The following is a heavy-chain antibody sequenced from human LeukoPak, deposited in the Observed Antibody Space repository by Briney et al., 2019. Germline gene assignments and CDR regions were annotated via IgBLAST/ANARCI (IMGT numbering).Heavy chain of an antibody. J-gene: IGHJ4*02. D-gene: IGHD6-13*01. V-gene: IGHV3-7*01. CDR3: TREGSSSWSDY. CDR1: GFPFSSYW. CDR2: IKQDGSET. Sequence: PGGSLRLSCTASGFPFSSYWLSWVRQAPGKGLEWVANIKQDGSETHYLDSIKGRFTISRDNAKNSLYLQMDSLRADDTAVYYCTREGSSSWSDYWGQGTLVTVSS.